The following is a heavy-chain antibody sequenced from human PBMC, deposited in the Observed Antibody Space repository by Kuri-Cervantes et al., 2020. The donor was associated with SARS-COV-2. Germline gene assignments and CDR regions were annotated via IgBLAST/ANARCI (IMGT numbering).Heavy chain of an antibody. CDR3: ARLEDPAYFDH. D-gene: IGHD5-24*01. Sequence: ASVKVSCKASGYTFTGYYMHWVRQAPGQGLEWMGWINAGNGNTKYSQKFQGRVTITRDTSASTAYMELSSLRSEDTAVYYCARLEDPAYFDHWGQGTLVTVSS. CDR1: GYTFTGYY. V-gene: IGHV1-3*01. J-gene: IGHJ4*02. CDR2: INAGNGNT.